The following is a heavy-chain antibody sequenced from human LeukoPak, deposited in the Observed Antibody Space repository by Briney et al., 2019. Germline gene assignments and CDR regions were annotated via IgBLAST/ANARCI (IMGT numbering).Heavy chain of an antibody. CDR2: IIPIFGTA. D-gene: IGHD2-2*02. CDR1: GGTFSSYA. J-gene: IGHJ4*02. Sequence: EASVKVSFKASGGTFSSYAISWVRLAPGQGLEWMGGIIPIFGTANYAQKFQGRVTITADESTSTAYMELSSLRSEDTAVYYCARGPLYEGPLRYQEIYYFDYWGQGTLVTVSS. V-gene: IGHV1-69*13. CDR3: ARGPLYEGPLRYQEIYYFDY.